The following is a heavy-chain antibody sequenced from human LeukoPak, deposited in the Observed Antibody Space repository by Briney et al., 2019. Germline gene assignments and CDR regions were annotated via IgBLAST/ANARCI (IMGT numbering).Heavy chain of an antibody. CDR3: ARDRLSYDFWSAGSPMDY. V-gene: IGHV1-18*01. D-gene: IGHD3-3*01. CDR1: GYTFTSYG. CDR2: ISAYNGNT. Sequence: ASVKVSCKASGYTFTSYGISWVRQAPGQGLEWMGWISAYNGNTNYAQKLQGRVTMTTDTSTSTAYMELRSLRSDDTAVYYCARDRLSYDFWSAGSPMDYWGQGTLVTVSS. J-gene: IGHJ4*02.